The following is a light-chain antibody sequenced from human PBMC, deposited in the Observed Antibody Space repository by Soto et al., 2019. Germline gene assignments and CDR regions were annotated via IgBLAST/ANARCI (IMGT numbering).Light chain of an antibody. CDR3: SPYTSSSSSV. CDR1: SSDVGGYNS. V-gene: IGLV2-14*01. Sequence: QSVLTQPASVSGSPGQSITLLCTGTSSDVGGYNSVSWYQQHPGKAPKLMIHDVSNRPSGVSNRFSGSKSGNTASLTISGLQAEDETDSYCSPYTSSSSSVIGTVTKL. J-gene: IGLJ1*01. CDR2: DVS.